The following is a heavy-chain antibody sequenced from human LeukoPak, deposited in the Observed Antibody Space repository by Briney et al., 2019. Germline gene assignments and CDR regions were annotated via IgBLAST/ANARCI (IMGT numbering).Heavy chain of an antibody. CDR3: AKDLSGYDSSYFDY. CDR2: ISYDGSNK. V-gene: IGHV3-30*18. Sequence: PGGSLRLSCAASGFTFSSYGMHWVRQAPGKGLEWVAVISYDGSNKYYADSVKGRFTISRDNSKNTLYLQMNSLRAEDTAVYYCAKDLSGYDSSYFDYWGQGTLVTVSS. D-gene: IGHD5-12*01. J-gene: IGHJ4*02. CDR1: GFTFSSYG.